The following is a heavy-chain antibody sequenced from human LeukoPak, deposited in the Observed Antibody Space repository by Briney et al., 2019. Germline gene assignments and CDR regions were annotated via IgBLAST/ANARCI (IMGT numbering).Heavy chain of an antibody. CDR1: GGSISSGSYY. CDR2: IYTSGST. J-gene: IGHJ6*03. Sequence: SETLSLTCTVSGGSISSGSYYWSWIRQPAGKGLEWIGRIYTSGSTNYNPSLKSRVTISVDTSKNQFSLKLSSVTAADTAVYYCARVRSRDSRAYRAYYYYYMDVWGKGTTVTISS. V-gene: IGHV4-61*02. D-gene: IGHD3-22*01. CDR3: ARVRSRDSRAYRAYYYYYMDV.